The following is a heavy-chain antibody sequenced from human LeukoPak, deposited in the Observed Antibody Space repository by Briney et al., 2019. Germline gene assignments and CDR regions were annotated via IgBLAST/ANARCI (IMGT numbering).Heavy chain of an antibody. J-gene: IGHJ6*02. D-gene: IGHD3-9*01. CDR2: IYHSGST. CDR1: GGSISSSNW. Sequence: PSETLSLTCAVSGGSISSSNWWSWVRQPPGKGLEWIGEIYHSGSTNYNPSLKSRVTISVDKSKNQFSLKLSSVTAADTAVYYCARENFDWLLSYYYYYGMDVWGQGTTVTVSS. V-gene: IGHV4-4*02. CDR3: ARENFDWLLSYYYYYGMDV.